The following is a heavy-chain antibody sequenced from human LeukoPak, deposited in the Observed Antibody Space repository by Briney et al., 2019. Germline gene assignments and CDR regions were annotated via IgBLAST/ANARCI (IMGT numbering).Heavy chain of an antibody. V-gene: IGHV3-21*01. Sequence: GGSLRLSCAASGFTFSSYSMNWVRQAPGKGLEWVSSISSSSSYIYYAASVKGRFTISRDKAKNSLYLQMISLRAEHTAVYYCESLIVVVVAATRSDAFDIWGQGTMVTVSS. D-gene: IGHD2-15*01. CDR3: ESLIVVVVAATRSDAFDI. J-gene: IGHJ3*02. CDR1: GFTFSSYS. CDR2: ISSSSSYI.